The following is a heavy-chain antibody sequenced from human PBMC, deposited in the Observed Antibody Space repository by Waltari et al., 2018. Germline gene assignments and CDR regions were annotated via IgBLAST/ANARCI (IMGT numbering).Heavy chain of an antibody. D-gene: IGHD3-22*01. CDR3: ARDQITMIAGRVAFDI. CDR1: GGSISSGSYY. CDR2: IYTSGST. Sequence: QVQLQESGPGLVKPSQTLSLTCTVSGGSISSGSYYWSWIRQPAGKGLEWIGRIYTSGSTNYNPSLKSRVTISVDTSKNQFSLKLSSVTAADTAVYYCARDQITMIAGRVAFDIWGQGTMVTVSS. V-gene: IGHV4-61*02. J-gene: IGHJ3*02.